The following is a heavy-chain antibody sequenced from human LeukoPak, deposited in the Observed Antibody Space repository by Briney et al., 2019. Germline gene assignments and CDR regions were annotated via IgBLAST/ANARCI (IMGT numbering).Heavy chain of an antibody. Sequence: SETLSLTCTVSGDSISSNHYYWGWIRQPPGKGLEWIGSIDYRGNTYYNASLKTRVTISIDTSKNQFSLALSSVTAADTALYYCARHLYNYYYYYMDVWGEGTRVAVSS. CDR2: IDYRGNT. CDR3: ARHLYNYYYYYMDV. D-gene: IGHD3-10*01. V-gene: IGHV4-39*01. CDR1: GDSISSNHYY. J-gene: IGHJ6*03.